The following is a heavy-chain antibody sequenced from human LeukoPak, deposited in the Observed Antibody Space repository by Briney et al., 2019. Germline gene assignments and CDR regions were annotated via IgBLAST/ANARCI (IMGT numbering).Heavy chain of an antibody. V-gene: IGHV3-48*02. CDR3: ARDRAVADVRGKQYFFDY. CDR2: ISSSSSSI. Sequence: PGGSLRLSCAGSGFTFSSYSMNWVRQAPGKGLEWVSYISSSSSSIYYADSVKGRFTISRDNAKNSLYLQMNSLRDEDTAVYYCARDRAVADVRGKQYFFDYWGQGTLVTVSS. CDR1: GFTFSSYS. D-gene: IGHD6-19*01. J-gene: IGHJ4*02.